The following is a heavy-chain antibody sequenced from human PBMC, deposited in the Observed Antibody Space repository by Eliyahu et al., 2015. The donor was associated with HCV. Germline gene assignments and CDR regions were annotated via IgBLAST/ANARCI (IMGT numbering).Heavy chain of an antibody. CDR1: GFSLSTSGVG. V-gene: IGHV2-5*01. D-gene: IGHD5-24*01. CDR3: AHHRDGYNFGPHMDV. Sequence: QITLKESGPTLVKPTQTLTLTCTFSGFSLSTSGVGVGWIRXPPXKALEWLALXYWNDDKRYSPSLKSRLTITKDTYKNQVVLTMTNMDPVDTATYYCAHHRDGYNFGPHMDVWGQGTTVTVSS. CDR2: XYWNDDK. J-gene: IGHJ6*02.